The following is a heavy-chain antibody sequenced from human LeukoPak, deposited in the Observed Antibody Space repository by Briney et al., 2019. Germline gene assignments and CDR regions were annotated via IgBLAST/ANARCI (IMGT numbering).Heavy chain of an antibody. Sequence: PGGSLRLSCAASGFTFSSYSMNWVRQAPGKGLEWVSYISSSGSTIYYADSVKGRFTISRDNAKNSLYLQMNSLRAEDTAVYYCARDIAAAGNYFDYWGQGTLVTVSS. CDR2: ISSSGSTI. CDR1: GFTFSSYS. CDR3: ARDIAAAGNYFDY. V-gene: IGHV3-48*04. D-gene: IGHD6-13*01. J-gene: IGHJ4*02.